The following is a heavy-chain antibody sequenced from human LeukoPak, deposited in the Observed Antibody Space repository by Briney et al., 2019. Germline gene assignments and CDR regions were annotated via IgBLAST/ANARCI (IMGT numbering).Heavy chain of an antibody. CDR1: GFTVSSNY. Sequence: GGSLRLSCAASGFTVSSNYMSWVRQAPGKGLEWVSVIYSGGSTYYADSVKGRFTISRDNSKNTLYLQMNSLRAEDTAVYYCARFVVVTAALDYWGQGSLVTVSS. J-gene: IGHJ4*02. CDR3: ARFVVVTAALDY. CDR2: IYSGGST. D-gene: IGHD2-21*02. V-gene: IGHV3-66*01.